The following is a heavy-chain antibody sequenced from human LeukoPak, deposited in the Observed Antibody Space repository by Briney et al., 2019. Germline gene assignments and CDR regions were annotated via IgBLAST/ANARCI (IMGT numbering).Heavy chain of an antibody. CDR2: ISYDGSNK. Sequence: PGGSLRLSCAASGFTFSSYGMHWVRQAPGKGLEWVAVISYDGSNKYYADSVKGRFTISRDNSKNTLYLQMNSLRAEDTAVYYCANVDTAVVTDYYYGMDVWGQGTTVTVSS. V-gene: IGHV3-30*18. D-gene: IGHD5-18*01. J-gene: IGHJ6*02. CDR1: GFTFSSYG. CDR3: ANVDTAVVTDYYYGMDV.